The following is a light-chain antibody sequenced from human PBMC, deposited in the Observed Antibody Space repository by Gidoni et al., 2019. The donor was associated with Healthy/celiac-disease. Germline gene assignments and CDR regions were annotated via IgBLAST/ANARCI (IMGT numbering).Light chain of an antibody. CDR3: QAWDSSTWV. Sequence: SYELTQPPSVSVSPGQTASITCSGDKLGDKYACWYQQKPGQSPVLVIYKDSKRPSGIPERFSGSNSGNTGTLTISGTQAMDEADYYCQAWDSSTWVFGGGTKLTVL. CDR1: KLGDKY. CDR2: KDS. J-gene: IGLJ3*02. V-gene: IGLV3-1*01.